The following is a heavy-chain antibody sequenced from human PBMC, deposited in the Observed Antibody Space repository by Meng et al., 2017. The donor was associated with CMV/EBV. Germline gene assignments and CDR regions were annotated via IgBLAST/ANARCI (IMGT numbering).Heavy chain of an antibody. V-gene: IGHV1-2*02. CDR3: ATYNYFDY. Sequence: VKVSCKASGDTCTGYYMHWVRQAPGQGLEWMGWINPNSGGTNYAQKFQGRVTMTRDTSISTAYMELSRLRTDDTAVYYCATYNYFDYWGQGTLVTVSS. J-gene: IGHJ4*02. CDR1: GDTCTGYY. CDR2: INPNSGGT. D-gene: IGHD4-11*01.